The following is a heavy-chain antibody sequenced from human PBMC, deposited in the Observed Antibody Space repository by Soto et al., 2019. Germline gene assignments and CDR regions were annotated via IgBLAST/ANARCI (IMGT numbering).Heavy chain of an antibody. V-gene: IGHV4-59*08. CDR1: GGSISSYY. D-gene: IGHD2-21*02. CDR3: TRPHRGDYAFDI. CDR2: IYNSGNT. J-gene: IGHJ3*02. Sequence: QVQLQESGPGLVKPSETLSLTCTVSGGSISSYYWSWIRQPPGKGLEWIGYIYNSGNTNYNPSLESRVTISVDTSKNQLSLRLSSVTAADTAMYYCTRPHRGDYAFDIWGQGTMVTVSS.